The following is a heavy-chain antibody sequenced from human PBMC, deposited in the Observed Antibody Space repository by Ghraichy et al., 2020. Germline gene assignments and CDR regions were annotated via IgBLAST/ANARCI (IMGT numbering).Heavy chain of an antibody. Sequence: GGSLRLSCAASGFTFSNAWMSWVRQAPGKGLEWVGRIKSKTDGGTTDYAAPVKGRFTISRDDSKNTLYLQMNSLKTEDTAVYYCTTDKRGYCSGGSCYRHVWGQGTTVTVSS. V-gene: IGHV3-15*01. J-gene: IGHJ6*02. D-gene: IGHD2-15*01. CDR2: IKSKTDGGTT. CDR3: TTDKRGYCSGGSCYRHV. CDR1: GFTFSNAW.